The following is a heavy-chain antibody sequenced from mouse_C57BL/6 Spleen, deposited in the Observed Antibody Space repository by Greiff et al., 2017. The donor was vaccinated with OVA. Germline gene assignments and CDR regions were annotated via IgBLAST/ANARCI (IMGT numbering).Heavy chain of an antibody. D-gene: IGHD2-1*01. CDR2: IHPNSGST. CDR3: ARKGGNSPLAMDY. Sequence: QVQLQQPGAELVKPGASVKLSCKASGYTFTSYWMHWVKQRPGQGLEWIGIIHPNSGSTNYNEKFKSKATLTVDKSSSTAYMQLSSLTSEDSAVYYCARKGGNSPLAMDYWGQGTSVTVSS. V-gene: IGHV1-64*01. CDR1: GYTFTSYW. J-gene: IGHJ4*01.